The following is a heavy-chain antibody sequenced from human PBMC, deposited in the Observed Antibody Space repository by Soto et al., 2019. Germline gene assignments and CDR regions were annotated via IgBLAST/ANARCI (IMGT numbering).Heavy chain of an antibody. J-gene: IGHJ6*03. CDR1: GYTFTSYA. CDR2: INPNSGVT. Sequence: GASVKVSCKASGYTFTSYAMHWVRQAPGQGLEWMGWINPNSGVTKYAQKFQGWVTMTRDTSIRTVYMELSRLRSDDTAVYYCARESGGATATLDYYYFYMDVWGKGTTVTVSS. V-gene: IGHV1-2*04. D-gene: IGHD5-12*01. CDR3: ARESGGATATLDYYYFYMDV.